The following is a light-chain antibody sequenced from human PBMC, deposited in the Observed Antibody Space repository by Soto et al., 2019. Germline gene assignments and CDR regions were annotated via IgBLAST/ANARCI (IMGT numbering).Light chain of an antibody. J-gene: IGKJ2*01. V-gene: IGKV1-33*01. CDR1: QDIYNY. CDR2: DAS. CDR3: QQYDNLPYT. Sequence: DIQMTQSPSSLSASVGDRVTITCQASQDIYNYLNWYQQKPGKAPKLLIYDASNLGTGVPSRFSGSGSGTDVTFTISSLQPEDIATYYCQQYDNLPYTFGQGTNLEIK.